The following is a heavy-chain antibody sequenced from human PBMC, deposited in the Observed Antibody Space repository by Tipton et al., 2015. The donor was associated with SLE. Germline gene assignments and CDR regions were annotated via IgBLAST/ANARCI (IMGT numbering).Heavy chain of an antibody. Sequence: TLSLTCSVSGVSISTSRFNWGWIRQPPGKGLEWIGSIHYSGRTNYNPSLKSRITKSVDTSKNQFSLKLSSVTAADTAVYYCARLGLPPDNWFDPWGQGTLVTVSS. CDR2: IHYSGRT. J-gene: IGHJ5*02. V-gene: IGHV4-39*07. D-gene: IGHD5-12*01. CDR1: GVSISTSRFN. CDR3: ARLGLPPDNWFDP.